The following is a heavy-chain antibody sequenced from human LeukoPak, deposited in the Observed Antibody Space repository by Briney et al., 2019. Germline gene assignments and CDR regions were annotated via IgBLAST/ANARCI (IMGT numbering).Heavy chain of an antibody. Sequence: PGGSLRLSCAASGFTFSSYSMNWVRQAPGKGLEWVSSISSSSSYIYYADSVKGRFTISRDNAKNSLYLQMNSLRAEDTAVYYCARGGSWSHRGAFDIWGQGTMVTVSS. CDR3: ARGGSWSHRGAFDI. CDR2: ISSSSSYI. CDR1: GFTFSSYS. J-gene: IGHJ3*02. V-gene: IGHV3-21*01. D-gene: IGHD6-13*01.